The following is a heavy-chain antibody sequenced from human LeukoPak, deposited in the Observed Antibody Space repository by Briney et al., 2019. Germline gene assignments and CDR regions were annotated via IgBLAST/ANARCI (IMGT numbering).Heavy chain of an antibody. V-gene: IGHV3-48*02. CDR3: ARDYGYSSSFDY. J-gene: IGHJ4*02. Sequence: PGGSLRLPCTGSGFTLGDYGMSWVRQAPGKGLEWVSYISSGSSTIHYADSVKGRFTISRDNAKNSMYLKMNSLRDEATAVYYCARDYGYSSSFDYWGQGTLVTVSS. CDR2: ISSGSSTI. D-gene: IGHD6-13*01. CDR1: GFTLGDYG.